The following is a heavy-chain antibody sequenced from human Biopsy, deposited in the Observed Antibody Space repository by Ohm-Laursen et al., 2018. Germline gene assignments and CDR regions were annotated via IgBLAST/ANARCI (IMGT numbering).Heavy chain of an antibody. J-gene: IGHJ4*02. CDR1: TGTFNSYG. Sequence: AASVKVSCKAPTGTFNSYGIIWVRQAPGQGLEWMGRIIPILRTTAYAQTFLGRVTITADKSTGTAYMDLSSLRSEDTAVYYCARDTKWLASGPIDYWGQGALVTVSS. CDR2: IIPILRTT. D-gene: IGHD3-22*01. CDR3: ARDTKWLASGPIDY. V-gene: IGHV1-69*04.